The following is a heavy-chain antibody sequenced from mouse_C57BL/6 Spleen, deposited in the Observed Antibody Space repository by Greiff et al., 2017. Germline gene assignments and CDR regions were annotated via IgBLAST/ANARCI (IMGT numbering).Heavy chain of an antibody. Sequence: QVQLQQPGAELVMPGASVKLSCKASGYTFTSYWMHWVKQRPGQGLEWIGEIDPSDCYTNYNQKFKGKSTLTVDKSSSTAYMQLSSLTAEDSAVYYCASSYYDCGRWFAYWGQGTLVTVSA. J-gene: IGHJ3*01. CDR1: GYTFTSYW. D-gene: IGHD2-4*01. CDR3: ASSYYDCGRWFAY. V-gene: IGHV1-69*01. CDR2: IDPSDCYT.